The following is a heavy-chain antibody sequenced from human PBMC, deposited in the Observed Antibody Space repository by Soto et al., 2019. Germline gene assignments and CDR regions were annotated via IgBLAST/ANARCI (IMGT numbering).Heavy chain of an antibody. CDR3: ATGAYCSGGSCSDYYYYYYGMDL. V-gene: IGHV1-58*01. CDR1: GFTFRSSA. Sequence: GASVKVSFKTSGFTFRSSAVQWLRQARGQRLEWIGWLVVGTGNTNYAQKFQQRVTISSDRSTNTVSMELSSLTSEDTAVYYCATGAYCSGGSCSDYYYYYYGMDLWGQGTTVTVSS. D-gene: IGHD2-15*01. J-gene: IGHJ6*02. CDR2: LVVGTGNT.